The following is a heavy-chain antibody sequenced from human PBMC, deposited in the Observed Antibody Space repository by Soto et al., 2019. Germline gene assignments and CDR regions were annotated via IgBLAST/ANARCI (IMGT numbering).Heavy chain of an antibody. V-gene: IGHV3-74*01. CDR1: GFSFSIFW. CDR3: TRGGGYSGYEPFDY. D-gene: IGHD5-12*01. Sequence: EVQLVESGGDLVRPGGSLTLSCAASGFSFSIFWMHWVRQAPGKGLVWVSSINGGGSSADYADSVKGRFTFSRDNAKNTLYLQMNSLRAEDRAVYYCTRGGGYSGYEPFDYWGQGTLVTVSS. CDR2: INGGGSSA. J-gene: IGHJ4*02.